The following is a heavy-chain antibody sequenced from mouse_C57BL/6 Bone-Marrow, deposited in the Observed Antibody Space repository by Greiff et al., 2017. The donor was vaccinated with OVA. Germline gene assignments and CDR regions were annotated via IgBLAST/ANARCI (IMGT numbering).Heavy chain of an antibody. J-gene: IGHJ3*01. D-gene: IGHD1-1*01. V-gene: IGHV1-81*01. Sequence: QVQLQQSGAELARPGASVKLSCKASGYTFTSYGISWVKQRTGQGLEWIGEIYPRSGNTYYNEKFKGKATLTADKSSSTAYMELRSLTSEDSAVYFCARGGAYYYGSSYEVFAYWGQGTLVTVSA. CDR3: ARGGAYYYGSSYEVFAY. CDR1: GYTFTSYG. CDR2: IYPRSGNT.